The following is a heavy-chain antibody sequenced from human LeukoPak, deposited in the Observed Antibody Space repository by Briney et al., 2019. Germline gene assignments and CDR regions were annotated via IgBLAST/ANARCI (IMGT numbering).Heavy chain of an antibody. J-gene: IGHJ4*02. CDR3: ARGYSSGWLRGAYGKYYFDY. D-gene: IGHD6-19*01. CDR2: IYYSGST. CDR1: GGSISNYY. Sequence: SETLSLTCAVSGGSISNYYWTWIRQPPGKGLEWIGYIYYSGSTNYNPSLKSRVTISVDTSKNQFSLKLSSVTAADTAVYYCARGYSSGWLRGAYGKYYFDYWGQGTLVTVSS. V-gene: IGHV4-59*01.